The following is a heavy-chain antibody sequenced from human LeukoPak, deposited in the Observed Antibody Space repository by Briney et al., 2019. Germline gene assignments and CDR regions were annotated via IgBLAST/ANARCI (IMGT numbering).Heavy chain of an antibody. CDR3: ARATYGSGRRGHYYYYYYMDV. CDR1: GGSISSGSYY. D-gene: IGHD3-10*01. V-gene: IGHV4-61*02. J-gene: IGHJ6*03. CDR2: IYTSGST. Sequence: SETLSLTCTVSGGSISSGSYYWSWIRQPAGKGLEWIGRIYTSGSTNYNPSLKSRVTISVDTSKNQFSLKLSSVTAADTAVYYCARATYGSGRRGHYYYYYYMDVWGKGTTVTVSS.